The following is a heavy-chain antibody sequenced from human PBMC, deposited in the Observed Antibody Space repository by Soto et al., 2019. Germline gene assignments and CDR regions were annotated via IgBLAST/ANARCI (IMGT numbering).Heavy chain of an antibody. CDR2: ISGSSDTI. D-gene: IGHD2-15*01. CDR3: ARDHGGSTVVVVIYYYFGVED. Sequence: GGSLRLSCAASGFTLSSYNMNWVRQAPGKGLEWVSYISGSSDTIYYADSVKGRFTISRDNAKNSLYLQMDSLRDEDTAVYYCARDHGGSTVVVVIYYYFGVEDWGQGTTVTVSS. V-gene: IGHV3-48*02. CDR1: GFTLSSYN. J-gene: IGHJ6*02.